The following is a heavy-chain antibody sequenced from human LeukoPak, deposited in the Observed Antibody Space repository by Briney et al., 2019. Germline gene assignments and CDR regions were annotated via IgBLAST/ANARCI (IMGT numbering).Heavy chain of an antibody. V-gene: IGHV3-23*01. CDR2: ISGSGGIT. J-gene: IGHJ4*02. D-gene: IGHD3-10*01. CDR1: GFTFSSYA. Sequence: PGGSLRLSCAASGFTFSSYAMSWVRQAPGKGLEWVSDISGSGGITYYADSVKGRFTISRDNSKNTLYLQMNSLRAEDTAVYYCAKDAPPNMVQEILDYWGQGTLVTVSS. CDR3: AKDAPPNMVQEILDY.